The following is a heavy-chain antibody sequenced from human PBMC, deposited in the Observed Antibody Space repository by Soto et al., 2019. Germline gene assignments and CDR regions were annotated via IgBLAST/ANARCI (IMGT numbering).Heavy chain of an antibody. D-gene: IGHD3-10*01. J-gene: IGHJ4*02. CDR2: ISYDGSNK. V-gene: IGHV3-30*18. Sequence: GSLRLSCAASGFTFSSYGMHWVRQAPGKGLEWVAVISYDGSNKYYADSVKGRFTISRDNSKNTLYLQMNSLRAEDTAVYYCAKNELLWFGESTWGQGTLVTVSS. CDR3: AKNELLWFGEST. CDR1: GFTFSSYG.